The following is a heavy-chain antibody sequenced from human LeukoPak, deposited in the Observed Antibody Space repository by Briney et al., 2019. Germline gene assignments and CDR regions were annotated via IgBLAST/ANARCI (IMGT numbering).Heavy chain of an antibody. CDR1: GFTFSRNS. J-gene: IGHJ4*02. CDR3: ARGGVGVTLISWSDY. CDR2: ISTSSSYI. D-gene: IGHD1-26*01. Sequence: GGSLRLSCAVSGFTFSRNSMNWVRQAPGKGLEWVSSISTSSSYIYYADSVKGRFTISRDNAWNSLYLQMNSLRAEDTAVYYCARGGVGVTLISWSDYWGQGTLVTVSS. V-gene: IGHV3-21*01.